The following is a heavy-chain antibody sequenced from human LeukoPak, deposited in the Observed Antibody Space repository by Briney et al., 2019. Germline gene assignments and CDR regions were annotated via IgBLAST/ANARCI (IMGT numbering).Heavy chain of an antibody. CDR2: ISPDNGNA. CDR1: GYSFTSQD. J-gene: IGHJ4*02. CDR3: ARTPDYDILTGYLDY. V-gene: IGHV1-3*03. Sequence: GASVKVSCKTSGYSFTSQDMHWVRQAPGQRLEWVGCISPDNGNAQYSQEFQGRVTITRDTSARTAYMELSSLRSEDMAVYYCARTPDYDILTGYLDYWGQGTLVTVSS. D-gene: IGHD3-9*01.